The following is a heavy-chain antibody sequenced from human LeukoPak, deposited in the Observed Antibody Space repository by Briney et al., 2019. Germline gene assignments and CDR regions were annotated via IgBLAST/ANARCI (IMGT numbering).Heavy chain of an antibody. CDR3: AKHHYESSGYFYFDY. J-gene: IGHJ4*02. D-gene: IGHD3-22*01. CDR2: ISSSGYTI. Sequence: GGSLRLSCEASGFTFRGYEMNWVRQAPGKGLEWVSYISSSGYTIYYADSVKGRFTISRDNAKNSLYLQMNSLRAEDTAVYYCAKHHYESSGYFYFDYWGQGTLVTVSS. V-gene: IGHV3-48*03. CDR1: GFTFRGYE.